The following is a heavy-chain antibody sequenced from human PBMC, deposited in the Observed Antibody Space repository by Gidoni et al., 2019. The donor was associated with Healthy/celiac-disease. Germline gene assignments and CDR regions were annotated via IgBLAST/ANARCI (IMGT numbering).Heavy chain of an antibody. D-gene: IGHD4-4*01. V-gene: IGHV4-34*01. CDR1: GGSFSGYY. CDR2: INHSGST. Sequence: QVQLQQWGAGLLKPSETLSLTCAVYGGSFSGYYWSWIRQPPGKGLEWIGEINHSGSTNYNPSLKSRVTISVDTSKNQFSLKLSSVTAADTAVYYCARCGNSNYHYYYYYMDVWGKGTTVTVSS. J-gene: IGHJ6*03. CDR3: ARCGNSNYHYYYYYMDV.